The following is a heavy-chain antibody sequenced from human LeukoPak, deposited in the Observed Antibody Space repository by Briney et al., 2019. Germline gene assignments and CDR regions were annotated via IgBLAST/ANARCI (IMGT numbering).Heavy chain of an antibody. V-gene: IGHV6-1*01. D-gene: IGHD3-10*01. Sequence: SQTLSLTRAISVDSVSSNIAAWNWIRQSPSRGLEWLGKTYYRSKWSNDYAGFVKSRITINPDTSKNQFSLQLNSVTPEDTGVYYCARGGSGTPPGFHHWGQGTLVTVSS. J-gene: IGHJ1*01. CDR3: ARGGSGTPPGFHH. CDR1: VDSVSSNIAA. CDR2: TYYRSKWSN.